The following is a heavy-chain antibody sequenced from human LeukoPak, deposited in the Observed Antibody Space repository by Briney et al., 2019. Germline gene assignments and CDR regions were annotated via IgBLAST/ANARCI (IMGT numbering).Heavy chain of an antibody. CDR3: ARAYDFWSGYYHRGFDY. J-gene: IGHJ4*02. CDR1: GGSISSTSYY. CDR2: IYYSGGT. V-gene: IGHV4-39*01. D-gene: IGHD3-3*01. Sequence: PSETLSLTCTVSGGSISSTSYYWGWIRQPPGKGLEWIGSIYYSGGTYYNPSLKSRVTISVDTSKNQFSLNLSSVTAADTAVYYCARAYDFWSGYYHRGFDYWGQGTLVTVSS.